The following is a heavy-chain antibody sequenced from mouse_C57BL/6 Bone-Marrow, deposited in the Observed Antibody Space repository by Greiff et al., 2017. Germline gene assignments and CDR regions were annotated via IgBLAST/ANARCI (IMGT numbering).Heavy chain of an antibody. CDR3: SGFYYYGSSPAWFAY. D-gene: IGHD1-1*01. V-gene: IGHV1-19*01. CDR1: GYTFTDYY. J-gene: IGHJ3*01. CDR2: INPYNGGT. Sequence: EVKLQESGPVLVKPGASVKMSCKASGYTFTDYYMNWVKQSHGKSLEWIGVINPYNGGTSYNQKFKGKATLTVDKSSSTAYMELNSLTTEDSAVYYCSGFYYYGSSPAWFAYWGQGTLVTVSA.